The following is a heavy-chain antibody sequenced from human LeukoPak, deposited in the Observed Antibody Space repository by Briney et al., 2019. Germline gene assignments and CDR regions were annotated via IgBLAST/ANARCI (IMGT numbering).Heavy chain of an antibody. V-gene: IGHV1-18*01. Sequence: ASVKVSCKASGYTFTSYGISWVRQAPGQGLEWMGWISAYNGNTNCAQKLQGRVTMTTDTSTSTAYMELRSLRSDDTAVYYCARDRYYYDSSGCFDYWGQGTLVTVSS. CDR2: ISAYNGNT. CDR3: ARDRYYYDSSGCFDY. CDR1: GYTFTSYG. J-gene: IGHJ4*02. D-gene: IGHD3-22*01.